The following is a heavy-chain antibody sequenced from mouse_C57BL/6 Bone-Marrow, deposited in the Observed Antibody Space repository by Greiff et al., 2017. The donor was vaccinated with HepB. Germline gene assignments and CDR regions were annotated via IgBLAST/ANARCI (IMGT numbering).Heavy chain of an antibody. V-gene: IGHV1-18*01. CDR2: INPNNGGT. Sequence: EVKLQESGPELVKPGASVKIPCKASGYTFTDYNMDWVKQSHGKSLEWIGDINPNNGGTIYNQKFKGKATLTVDKSSSTAYMELRSLTSEDTAVYYCAREGLLLRSFDYWGQGTTLTVSS. CDR1: GYTFTDYN. D-gene: IGHD1-1*01. J-gene: IGHJ2*01. CDR3: AREGLLLRSFDY.